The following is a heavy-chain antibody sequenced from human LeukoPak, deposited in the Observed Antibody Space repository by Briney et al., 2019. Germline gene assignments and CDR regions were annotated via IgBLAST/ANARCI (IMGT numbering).Heavy chain of an antibody. Sequence: ASVKVSCKASGYTFTSYGISWVRQAPGQGLEWMGWISAYNGNTNYAQKLQGRVTMTTDTSTSTAYMELRSLRSDDTAVYYCARPAVPAAIEGDYFDYWGQGTLVTVSS. D-gene: IGHD2-2*02. J-gene: IGHJ4*02. CDR2: ISAYNGNT. V-gene: IGHV1-18*01. CDR1: GYTFTSYG. CDR3: ARPAVPAAIEGDYFDY.